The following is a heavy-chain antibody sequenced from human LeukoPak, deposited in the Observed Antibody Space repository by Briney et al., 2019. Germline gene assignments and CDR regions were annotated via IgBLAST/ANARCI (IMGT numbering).Heavy chain of an antibody. V-gene: IGHV3-9*01. D-gene: IGHD6-13*01. CDR1: GFTFDVYD. Sequence: GGPLRLSCEASGFTFDVYDMLWLREAPGKGVECVSTISWNSASVGYVDSVKGRFTIYRDNAKKTLYLQMNSLRPEDTALYYCAKDYGYSSSWYDYWGQGTLVTVSS. CDR2: ISWNSASV. CDR3: AKDYGYSSSWYDY. J-gene: IGHJ4*02.